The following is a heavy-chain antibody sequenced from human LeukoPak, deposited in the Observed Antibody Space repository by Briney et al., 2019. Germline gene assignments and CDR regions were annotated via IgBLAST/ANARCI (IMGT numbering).Heavy chain of an antibody. Sequence: PGGSLRLSCAASGFTFSGFSMSWVRQSPTKGLEWVANIKQDGSERYYVDSVKGRFTISRDDTKNTLYLQMNSLRVEDTAGYYCARDDCSTTSCLAYWGQGTLVSVSS. J-gene: IGHJ4*02. V-gene: IGHV3-7*01. CDR3: ARDDCSTTSCLAY. CDR2: IKQDGSER. CDR1: GFTFSGFS. D-gene: IGHD2-2*01.